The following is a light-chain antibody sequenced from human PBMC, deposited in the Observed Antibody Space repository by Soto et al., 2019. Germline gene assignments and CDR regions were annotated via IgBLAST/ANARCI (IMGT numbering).Light chain of an antibody. CDR3: SSYTTSNTQV. CDR2: DVS. V-gene: IGLV2-14*01. Sequence: QSVLTQPDSASGSPGQSITISCTGTSSDVGGYNYVSWYQQHPGKAPKLMIYDVSNRPSGVSNRFSGSKSGNTASLTISGLQAEDEADYYCSSYTTSNTQVFGGGTKLTVL. CDR1: SSDVGGYNY. J-gene: IGLJ2*01.